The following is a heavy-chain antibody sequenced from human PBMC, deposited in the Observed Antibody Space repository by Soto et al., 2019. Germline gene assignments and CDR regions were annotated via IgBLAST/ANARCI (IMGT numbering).Heavy chain of an antibody. V-gene: IGHV4-39*01. CDR2: IYYSGST. CDR1: GGSISSGSHY. J-gene: IGHJ4*02. Sequence: PSETLSLTCTVSGGSISSGSHYWGWIRQPPGKGLEWIGTIYYSGSTYYNPSLKSRVSMSVDTSKNQFSLKLSSVTAADTALYYCATHLGRHGASWATFDNWGQGTLVTVSS. D-gene: IGHD2-2*01. CDR3: ATHLGRHGASWATFDN.